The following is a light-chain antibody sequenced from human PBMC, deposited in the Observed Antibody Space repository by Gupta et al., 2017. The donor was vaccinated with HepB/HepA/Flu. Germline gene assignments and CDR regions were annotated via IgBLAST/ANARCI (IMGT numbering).Light chain of an antibody. CDR3: QSYDSGLSAVV. CDR1: SSNIGAGYD. Sequence: QSVLTQPPPVSGAPGQRVTISCPGSSSNIGAGYDVHWYQQLPGTAPKLLIYASRNRPSGVPDRFSGSKSGTSASLAITGLQAEDEAHFYCQSYDSGLSAVVFGGGTKLTVL. CDR2: ASR. V-gene: IGLV1-40*01. J-gene: IGLJ2*01.